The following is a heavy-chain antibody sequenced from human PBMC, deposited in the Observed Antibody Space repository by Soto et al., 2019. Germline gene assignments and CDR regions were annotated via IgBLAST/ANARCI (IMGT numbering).Heavy chain of an antibody. CDR2: INAANGDT. V-gene: IGHV1-3*01. J-gene: IGHJ5*02. CDR3: VRRHVSATGIDWFDP. D-gene: IGHD6-13*01. CDR1: GYTFSSYG. Sequence: ASVKGSCKAAGYTFSSYGIHWVRQAPGQRLEWMGWINAANGDTKYSPKFQGRVTITRDTSASTAYMVLSSLRSEDTAVYYCVRRHVSATGIDWFDPWGQGTLVTVSS.